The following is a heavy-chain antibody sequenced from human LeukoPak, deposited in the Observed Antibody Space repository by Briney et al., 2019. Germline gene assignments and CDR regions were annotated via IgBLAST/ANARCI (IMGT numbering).Heavy chain of an antibody. V-gene: IGHV3-74*01. CDR1: GFTFSSYW. CDR2: INSDGSST. CDR3: ARWLASGRAFDI. Sequence: PGGSLRLSCAASGFTFSSYWMHWVRQAPGKGLVWVSRINSDGSSTSYADSVKGRFTISRDNAKNTLYLQINSLRAEDTAVYYCARWLASGRAFDIWGQGTMVTVSS. D-gene: IGHD6-19*01. J-gene: IGHJ3*02.